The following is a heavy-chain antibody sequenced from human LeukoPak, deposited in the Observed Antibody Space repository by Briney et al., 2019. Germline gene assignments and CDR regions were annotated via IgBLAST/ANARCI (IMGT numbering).Heavy chain of an antibody. CDR3: AKDPDIVVVPAASNWFDP. Sequence: GGFLRLSCAASGFTFSSYAMSWVRQAPGKGLEWVSAISGSGGSTYYADSVKGRFTISRDNSKNTLYLQRNSLRAEDTAVYYCAKDPDIVVVPAASNWFDPWGQGTLVTDSS. CDR2: ISGSGGST. CDR1: GFTFSSYA. J-gene: IGHJ5*02. D-gene: IGHD2-2*01. V-gene: IGHV3-23*01.